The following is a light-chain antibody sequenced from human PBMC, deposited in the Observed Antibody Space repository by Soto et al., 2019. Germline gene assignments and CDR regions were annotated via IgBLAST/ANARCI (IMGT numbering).Light chain of an antibody. CDR1: QRVTSNY. V-gene: IGKV3-20*01. Sequence: EIVLTQSPGTLSLSPGERATLSCRASQRVTSNYLAWYQQKPGQAPRLLIYGASSRATGIPDRFSGSGSATDLTLTISRLEPEDFAVYYCQQYGTSPPLTFGGGTKVEIK. CDR3: QQYGTSPPLT. CDR2: GAS. J-gene: IGKJ4*01.